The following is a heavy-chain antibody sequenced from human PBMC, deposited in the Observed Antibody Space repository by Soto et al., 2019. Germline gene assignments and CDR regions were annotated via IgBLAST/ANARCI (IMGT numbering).Heavy chain of an antibody. Sequence: SETLSLTCTVSGGSINSFYWSLVRQPAGKGLEWIGRIFSSGSTSFNPSLESRVAMSVDTYKNHFSLNLSSVTAADMAVYYCARDGYYSAYNFAHGIQAWSPDFSGQGALVAVSS. J-gene: IGHJ4*02. CDR3: ARDGYYSAYNFAHGIQAWSPDF. D-gene: IGHD5-12*01. CDR2: IFSSGST. V-gene: IGHV4-4*07. CDR1: GGSINSFY.